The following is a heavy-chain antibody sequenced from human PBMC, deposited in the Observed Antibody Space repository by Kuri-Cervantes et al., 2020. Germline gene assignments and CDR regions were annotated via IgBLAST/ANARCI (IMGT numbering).Heavy chain of an antibody. CDR1: GGSISSSSYY. CDR2: IYYSGST. CDR3: ARQWGYAGSYGMDV. J-gene: IGHJ6*02. Sequence: SETLSLTCTVSGGSISSSSYYWGWIRQPPGKGLEWIGYIYYSGSTNYNPSLKSRVTISVDTSKNQFSLRLSFVTAADTAIYYCARQWGYAGSYGMDVWGQGTAVTVSS. V-gene: IGHV4-61*05. D-gene: IGHD2-2*01.